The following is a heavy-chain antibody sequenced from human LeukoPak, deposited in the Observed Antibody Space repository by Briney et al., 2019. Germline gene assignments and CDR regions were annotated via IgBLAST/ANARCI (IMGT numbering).Heavy chain of an antibody. V-gene: IGHV1-69*06. D-gene: IGHD3-10*01. CDR3: ARDQTQIWFGEGLWYFDY. J-gene: IGHJ4*02. CDR2: IIPIFGTA. Sequence: SVKVSCKASGGTFSSYGISWVRQAPGQGLEWMGGIIPIFGTANYAQKFQGRVTITADKSTSTAYMELSSLRSEDTAVYYCARDQTQIWFGEGLWYFDYWGQGTLVTVSS. CDR1: GGTFSSYG.